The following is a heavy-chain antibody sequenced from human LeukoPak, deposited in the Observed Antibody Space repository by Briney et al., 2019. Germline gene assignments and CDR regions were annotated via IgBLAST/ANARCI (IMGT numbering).Heavy chain of an antibody. D-gene: IGHD3-10*01. J-gene: IGHJ4*02. CDR1: GFTFSSYW. CDR3: ARITMVRGVKSWYFDY. V-gene: IGHV3-7*01. Sequence: GESLRLSCAASGFTFSSYWMSWVRQAPGKGLEWVANIKQDGSEKYYVDSVKGRFTISRDNAKNSLYLQMNSLRAEDTAVYYCARITMVRGVKSWYFDYWGQGTLVTVSS. CDR2: IKQDGSEK.